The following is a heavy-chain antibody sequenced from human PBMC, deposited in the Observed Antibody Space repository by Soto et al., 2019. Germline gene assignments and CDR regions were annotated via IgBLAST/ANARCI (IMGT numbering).Heavy chain of an antibody. CDR3: SREAFDI. Sequence: GESLKISCNTSEYIFTTYWINWVRQMPGKGLEWMGRINPSDSYTNYSPSFQGHVTISVDKSISTAYLQWSSLKASDTAMYYCSREAFDIWGQGTMVTVSS. J-gene: IGHJ3*02. D-gene: IGHD1-26*01. V-gene: IGHV5-10-1*01. CDR1: EYIFTTYW. CDR2: INPSDSYT.